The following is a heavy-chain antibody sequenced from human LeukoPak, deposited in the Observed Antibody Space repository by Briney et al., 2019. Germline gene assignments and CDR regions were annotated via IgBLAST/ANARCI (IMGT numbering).Heavy chain of an antibody. J-gene: IGHJ4*02. CDR2: INPNSGGT. Sequence: ASVKVSCKASGYTFTVYYMHWVRQAPGQGLEWMGWINPNSGGTNYAQKFRGRVTMTRDTSIITAYMELNRLTSDDTAVYYCARDGGELTTFNYWGQGTLVTVSS. CDR3: ARDGGELTTFNY. CDR1: GYTFTVYY. D-gene: IGHD4/OR15-4a*01. V-gene: IGHV1-2*02.